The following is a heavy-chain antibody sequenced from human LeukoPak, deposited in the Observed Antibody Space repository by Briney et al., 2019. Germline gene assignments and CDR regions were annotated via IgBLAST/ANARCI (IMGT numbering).Heavy chain of an antibody. CDR1: GGTFSSYA. CDR3: TIAARPPYYYYMDV. V-gene: IGHV1-69*13. J-gene: IGHJ6*03. CDR2: IIPIFGTA. D-gene: IGHD6-6*01. Sequence: SVKVSCKASGGTFSSYAISWVRQAPGQGLEWMGGIIPIFGTANYAQKFQGRVTITADESTSTAYMELSSLRSEDTAVYNCTIAARPPYYYYMDVWGKGTTVTVSS.